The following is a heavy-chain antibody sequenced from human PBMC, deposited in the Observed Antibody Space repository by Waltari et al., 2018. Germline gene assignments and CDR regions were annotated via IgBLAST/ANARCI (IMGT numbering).Heavy chain of an antibody. CDR2: IYHSGST. Sequence: QVQLQESGPGLVKPSETLSLTCAVSGYAISSGYYWGWLRQPPGKGLEWIGSIYHSGSTYYNPSLKSRVTISVDTSKNQFSLKLSSVTAADTAVYYCARLWGIAAAGIWFDPWGQGTLVTVSS. CDR3: ARLWGIAAAGIWFDP. CDR1: GYAISSGYY. J-gene: IGHJ5*02. V-gene: IGHV4-38-2*01. D-gene: IGHD6-13*01.